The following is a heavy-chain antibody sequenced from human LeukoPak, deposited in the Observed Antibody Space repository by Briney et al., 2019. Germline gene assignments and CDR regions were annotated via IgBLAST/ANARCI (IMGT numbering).Heavy chain of an antibody. CDR3: AGSTIFGVGIWFDP. J-gene: IGHJ5*02. Sequence: SETLSLTCTVSGGSISSHYWSWIRQPPGKGLEWIGYIYYSGSTNYNPSLKSRVTISVDTSKNQFSLKLSSVTAADTAVYYCAGSTIFGVGIWFDPWGQGTLVTVSS. CDR2: IYYSGST. V-gene: IGHV4-59*11. D-gene: IGHD3-3*01. CDR1: GGSISSHY.